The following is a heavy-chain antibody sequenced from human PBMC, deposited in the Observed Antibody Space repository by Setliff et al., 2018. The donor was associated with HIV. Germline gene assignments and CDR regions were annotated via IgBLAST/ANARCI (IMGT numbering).Heavy chain of an antibody. J-gene: IGHJ5*02. CDR1: GGSISGHY. CDR2: IYHTGST. D-gene: IGHD4-17*01. CDR3: VRQHGDYAFGP. Sequence: TSETLSLTCTVSGGSISGHYWSWIRQAPGKRPEWLGEIYHTGSTTYNPSLKSRVNMFIDTSKKQFSLKLASVTAADTAVYYCVRQHGDYAFGPWGQGTLVTVSS. V-gene: IGHV4-34*01.